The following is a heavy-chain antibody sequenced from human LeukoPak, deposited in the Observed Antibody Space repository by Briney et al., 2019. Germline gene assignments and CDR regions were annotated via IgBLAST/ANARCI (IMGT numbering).Heavy chain of an antibody. V-gene: IGHV3-23*01. CDR3: AKDPPPYDSSGYLYFQH. CDR1: GFTFSSYA. D-gene: IGHD3-22*01. Sequence: GGSLRLSCAASGFTFSSYAMSWVRQAPGKGLEWVSAISGSGGSTYYADSVKGRFTISRDNSKNALYLQMNSLRAEDTAVYYCAKDPPPYDSSGYLYFQHWGQGTLVTVSS. CDR2: ISGSGGST. J-gene: IGHJ1*01.